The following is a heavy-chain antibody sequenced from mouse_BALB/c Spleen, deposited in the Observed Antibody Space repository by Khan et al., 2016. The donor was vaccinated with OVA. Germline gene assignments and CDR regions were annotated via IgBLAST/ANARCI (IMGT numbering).Heavy chain of an antibody. D-gene: IGHD1-1*01. CDR2: ISYTNRT. CDR1: GCSITSDYA. V-gene: IGHV3-2*02. J-gene: IGHJ2*01. Sequence: EVQLQESGPGLVKPSQSLSLTCTVTGCSITSDYAWNWIRQFPGNNKTTLGYISYTNRTNSKTSLKSRISITRDTTKNQFFLQLNSVTTEDTATSYCARSVTITTVVATDFDYWGQGTTLTVSS. CDR3: ARSVTITTVVATDFDY.